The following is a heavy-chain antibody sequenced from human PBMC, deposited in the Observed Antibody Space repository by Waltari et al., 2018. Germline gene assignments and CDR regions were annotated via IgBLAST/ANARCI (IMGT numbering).Heavy chain of an antibody. D-gene: IGHD3-10*01. Sequence: QVRMVGSEGCLVHRGRSLRLSWSASAFTFSSYAMHWVRQAPVKWLEWVAVISQDRSNKYYAGHEKGRLTISRVNSKTTLYLQMKSRRVEDTAVYYRAREPQELDGFDIWRHGTMFTVSS. V-gene: IGHV3-30-3*01. J-gene: IGHJ3*02. CDR3: AREPQELDGFDI. CDR2: ISQDRSNK. CDR1: AFTFSSYA.